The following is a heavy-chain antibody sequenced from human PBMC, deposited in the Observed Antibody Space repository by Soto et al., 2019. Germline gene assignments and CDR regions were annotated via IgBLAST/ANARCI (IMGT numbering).Heavy chain of an antibody. V-gene: IGHV1-18*01. Sequence: ASVKVSCKASGYTFTSYGISWVRQAPGQGLEWMGWISAYNGNTNYAQKLQGRVTMTTDTSTSTAYMELRSLRSDDTAVYYCAREEGVVVVPAAISSWFDPWGQGTLVTVSS. J-gene: IGHJ5*02. D-gene: IGHD2-2*01. CDR3: AREEGVVVVPAAISSWFDP. CDR2: ISAYNGNT. CDR1: GYTFTSYG.